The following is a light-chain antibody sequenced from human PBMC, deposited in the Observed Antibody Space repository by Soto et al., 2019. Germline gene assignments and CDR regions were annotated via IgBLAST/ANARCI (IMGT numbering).Light chain of an antibody. CDR2: KAS. V-gene: IGKV1-5*03. Sequence: DIQMTQSPSTLTAYVGDRVIITCRASQSIGDSLAWYQQKLGKAPKLLIYKASILESGVPSSFSGSGSGTEFTLTINSLQPDDFATYCCQHYDSYSYDFGQGTKLENK. J-gene: IGKJ2*01. CDR1: QSIGDS. CDR3: QHYDSYSYD.